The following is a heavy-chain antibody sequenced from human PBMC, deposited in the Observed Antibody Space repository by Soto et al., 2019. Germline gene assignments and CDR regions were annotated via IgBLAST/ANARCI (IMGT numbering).Heavy chain of an antibody. CDR1: GFSFSNPRMS. CDR3: ARVLYYGMDV. CDR2: ISSSDEK. J-gene: IGHJ6*02. V-gene: IGHV2-26*01. Sequence: QVTLKESGPVLVKPTETLTLTCTFSGFSFSNPRMSVSWIRQPPGKALEWLAHISSSDEKSYSTSLKSRLTISNDTSKSQVVLTMTNMEPMDTATYYCARVLYYGMDVWGQGTTVTVSS.